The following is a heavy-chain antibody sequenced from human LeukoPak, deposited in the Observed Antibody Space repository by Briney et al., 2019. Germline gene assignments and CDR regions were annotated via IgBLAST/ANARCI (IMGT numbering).Heavy chain of an antibody. J-gene: IGHJ4*02. D-gene: IGHD1-7*01. V-gene: IGHV3-30*03. CDR2: ISHDGSNI. CDR1: GFTFSSYG. CDR3: ALGGTYFDY. Sequence: GGSLRLSCAASGFTFSSYGIHWVRQAPGKGLEWVAVISHDGSNIYYADSVKGRFTISRDNSKNTLYLQMNGLRAEDTAVYYCALGGTYFDYWGQGTLVTVSS.